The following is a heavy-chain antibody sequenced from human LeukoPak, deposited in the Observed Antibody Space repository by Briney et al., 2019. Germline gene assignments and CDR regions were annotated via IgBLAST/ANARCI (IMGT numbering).Heavy chain of an antibody. J-gene: IGHJ4*02. CDR1: GFTFSDYY. Sequence: PGGSLRLSCAASGFTFSDYYMSWIRQAPGKGPEWVSYVSGTSSPIYYADSVKGRFTLSRDNAKNSLYLQMNSLRGEATAVYYCARGDSSGWYMEFDYWGQGTLVTVSS. CDR3: ARGDSSGWYMEFDY. V-gene: IGHV3-11*01. D-gene: IGHD6-19*01. CDR2: VSGTSSPI.